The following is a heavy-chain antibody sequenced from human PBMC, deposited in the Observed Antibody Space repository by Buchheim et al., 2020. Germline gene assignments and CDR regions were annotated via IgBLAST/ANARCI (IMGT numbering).Heavy chain of an antibody. V-gene: IGHV3-7*01. CDR2: IKQDGSEK. CDR3: ASFSYYDFWSGYWGPFDY. Sequence: EVQLVESGGGLVQPGGSLRLSCAASGFTFSSYWMSWVRQAPGKGLEWVANIKQDGSEKYYVDSVKGRFTISRDNAKNSLYLQMNSLRAEDTAVYYCASFSYYDFWSGYWGPFDYWGQGTL. J-gene: IGHJ4*02. CDR1: GFTFSSYW. D-gene: IGHD3-3*01.